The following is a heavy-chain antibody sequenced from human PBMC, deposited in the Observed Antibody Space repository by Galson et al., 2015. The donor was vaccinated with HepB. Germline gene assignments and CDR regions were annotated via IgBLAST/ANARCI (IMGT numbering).Heavy chain of an antibody. CDR2: ISGSGGST. CDR3: AKVRPVLGLYSSSWYSF. Sequence: SLRLSCAASGFTFSSYAMSWVRQAPGKGLEWVSAISGSGGSTYYADSVKGRFTISRDNSKNTLYLQMNSLRAEDTAVYYCAKVRPVLGLYSSSWYSFWGQGTLVTVSS. D-gene: IGHD6-13*01. V-gene: IGHV3-23*01. J-gene: IGHJ4*02. CDR1: GFTFSSYA.